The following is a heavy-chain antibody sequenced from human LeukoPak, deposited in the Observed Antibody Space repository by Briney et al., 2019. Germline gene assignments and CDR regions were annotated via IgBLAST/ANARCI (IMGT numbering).Heavy chain of an antibody. CDR3: ILTGYSQNPEYFQH. CDR1: GFTFSSYA. CDR2: IGASGVTT. Sequence: QSGGSLRLSCAASGFTFSSYAMSWVRQAPGKGREWVSAIGASGVTTYYADSVKGRFTISRDNSKNTLYLQMNSLRAEDTAVYYCILTGYSQNPEYFQHWGQGTLVTVSS. D-gene: IGHD3-9*01. V-gene: IGHV3-23*01. J-gene: IGHJ1*01.